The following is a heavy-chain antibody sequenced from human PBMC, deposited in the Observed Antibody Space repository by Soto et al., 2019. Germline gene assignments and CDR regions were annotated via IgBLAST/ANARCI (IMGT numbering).Heavy chain of an antibody. Sequence: EVQLVESGGGLVQPGGSLRLSCAASGFTFSGSSRHWVRQAPWKGLEWVGRIKNNANNYATAYAASVTGRFTLSRDDSKNTAYLQMDSLKTDDTAVYYCTRSVQTDICGVWGQGTTVTVSS. CDR1: GFTFSGSS. J-gene: IGHJ6*02. CDR2: IKNNANNYAT. CDR3: TRSVQTDICGV. D-gene: IGHD1-1*01. V-gene: IGHV3-73*02.